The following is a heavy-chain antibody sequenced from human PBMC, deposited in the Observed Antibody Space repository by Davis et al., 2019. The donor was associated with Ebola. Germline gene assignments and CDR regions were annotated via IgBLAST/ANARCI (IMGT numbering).Heavy chain of an antibody. J-gene: IGHJ4*02. CDR1: GFTFSSYW. Sequence: GESLKISCAASGFTFSSYWMSWVRQAPGKGLEWVANIKQDGSEKYYVDSVKGRFTISRDNAKNSLYLQMNSLRAEDTAVYYCARDFHDFWSGYSTYFDYWGQGTLVTVSS. CDR3: ARDFHDFWSGYSTYFDY. V-gene: IGHV3-7*03. D-gene: IGHD3-3*01. CDR2: IKQDGSEK.